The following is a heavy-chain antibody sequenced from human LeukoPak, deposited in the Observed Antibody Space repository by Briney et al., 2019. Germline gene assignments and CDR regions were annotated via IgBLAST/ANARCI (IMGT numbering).Heavy chain of an antibody. J-gene: IGHJ4*02. D-gene: IGHD6-13*01. CDR2: IYTSGST. V-gene: IGHV4-4*07. CDR3: ASEAAAGTLGY. Sequence: SETLSLTCTVSGGSISSYYWSWLRQPAGKGLEWIGRIYTSGSTNYNPSLKSRVTMSVDTSKNQFSLKLSSVTAADTAVYYCASEAAAGTLGYWGQGTLVTVSS. CDR1: GGSISSYY.